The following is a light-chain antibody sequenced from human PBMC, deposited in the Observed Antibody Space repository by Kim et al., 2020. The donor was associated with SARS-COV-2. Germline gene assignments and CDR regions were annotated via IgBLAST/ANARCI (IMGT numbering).Light chain of an antibody. Sequence: SPVENAPLPCRARQSISSAPLAWYQQRPGQAPRLLMSGASIRATGIPDRFSGSGSGTDFTLTISRLETDDFAVYYCQQYGTTPLTFGGGTKVDIK. V-gene: IGKV3-20*01. CDR1: QSISSAP. CDR2: GAS. J-gene: IGKJ4*01. CDR3: QQYGTTPLT.